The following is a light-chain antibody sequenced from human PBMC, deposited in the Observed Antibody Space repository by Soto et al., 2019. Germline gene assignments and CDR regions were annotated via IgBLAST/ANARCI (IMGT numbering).Light chain of an antibody. J-gene: IGLJ1*01. Sequence: QSALTQPRSVSGSPGQSVTISCTGTSSDVGGYNHVSWFQQHPGKAPKLMIYDVTKRPSGVPDRLSGSKSGNTASLTISGLQAEDEADYYCCSYAGTYTYVFGTGTKVTVL. V-gene: IGLV2-11*01. CDR3: CSYAGTYTYV. CDR1: SSDVGGYNH. CDR2: DVT.